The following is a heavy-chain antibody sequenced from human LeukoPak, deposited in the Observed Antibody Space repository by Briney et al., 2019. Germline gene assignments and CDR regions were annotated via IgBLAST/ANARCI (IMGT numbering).Heavy chain of an antibody. D-gene: IGHD6-6*01. CDR3: AREAARGPYSSSSYYYYGMDV. J-gene: IGHJ6*02. CDR1: GYTFTSYC. V-gene: IGHV1-46*01. Sequence: ASVKVSCKASGYTFTSYCMHWVRQAPGQGLEWMGINNPSGGSTSYAQKFQGRVTMTRDTSTSTVYMELSSLRSEDTAVYYCAREAARGPYSSSSYYYYGMDVWGQGTTVTVSS. CDR2: NNPSGGST.